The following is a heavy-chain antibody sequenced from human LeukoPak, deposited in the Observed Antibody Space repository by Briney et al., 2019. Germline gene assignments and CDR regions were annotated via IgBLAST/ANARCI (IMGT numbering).Heavy chain of an antibody. D-gene: IGHD3-22*01. CDR3: ARGGGSSGYYLDY. J-gene: IGHJ4*02. CDR1: GRSFSGYY. V-gene: IGHV4-34*01. CDR2: INHSGST. Sequence: PSETLSLTCAVYGRSFSGYYWSWIRQPPGKGPEWIGEINHSGSTNYNPSLKSRVTISVDTSKNQFSLKLSSVTAADTAVYYCARGGGSSGYYLDYWGQGTLVTVSS.